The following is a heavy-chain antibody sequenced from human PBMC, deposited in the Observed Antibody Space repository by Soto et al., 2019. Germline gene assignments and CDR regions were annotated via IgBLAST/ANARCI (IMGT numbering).Heavy chain of an antibody. V-gene: IGHV3-30*18. CDR2: ISYDGSNK. D-gene: IGHD6-13*01. CDR1: GFTFSSYV. CDR3: AKVPIRVAAAGSWFDY. Sequence: GGSLRLSCAASGFTFSSYVRHWVRQAPGKGLEWVAVISYDGSNKYYADYVKGRFTISRDNSKSTLYLQMNSLRAEDTAVYYCAKVPIRVAAAGSWFDYWGQGTLVTV. J-gene: IGHJ4*02.